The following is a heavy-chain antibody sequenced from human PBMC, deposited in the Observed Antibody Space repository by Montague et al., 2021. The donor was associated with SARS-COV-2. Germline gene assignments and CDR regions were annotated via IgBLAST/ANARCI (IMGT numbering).Heavy chain of an antibody. Sequence: SLSLSCAASGFTFSSYAMHWVRQAPGKGLEWVAVISYDGSNKYYADSAKDRFTISRDNATNTMYLHMNILRAEDTAVYFCARVLGGYYGMDVWGQGTTVTVSS. CDR3: ARVLGGYYGMDV. V-gene: IGHV3-30-3*01. CDR2: ISYDGSNK. CDR1: GFTFSSYA. D-gene: IGHD1-26*01. J-gene: IGHJ6*02.